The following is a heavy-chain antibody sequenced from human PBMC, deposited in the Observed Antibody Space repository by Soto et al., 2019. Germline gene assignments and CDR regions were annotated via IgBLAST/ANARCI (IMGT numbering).Heavy chain of an antibody. CDR2: IHNIGST. J-gene: IGHJ4*02. V-gene: IGHV4-59*01. Sequence: SETLSLTCSVSGGSISSYYWSWIRQPPGKGLEWIVYIHNIGSTNYIPSLKSRVTISVDTSKNQFSLKLSSVTVADTAVYYCVREFPGFYDSSGYFGPLDYWGQGTLVTVSS. CDR1: GGSISSYY. CDR3: VREFPGFYDSSGYFGPLDY. D-gene: IGHD3-22*01.